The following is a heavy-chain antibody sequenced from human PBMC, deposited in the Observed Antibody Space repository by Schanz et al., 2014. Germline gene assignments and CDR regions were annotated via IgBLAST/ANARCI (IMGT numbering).Heavy chain of an antibody. CDR1: GYSFTTYD. J-gene: IGHJ4*02. CDR3: ESHYGDRAL. V-gene: IGHV1-8*01. D-gene: IGHD4-17*01. Sequence: QVQLVQSAPEVKKPGASVRVSCKASGYSFTTYDVNWVRQATGQGLEWMGWMNPTTGNRGYAQNFQGRVTMTRDTTLRTAYMEMTDLKCEGAGLYCCESHYGDRALGVQGTL. CDR2: MNPTTGNR.